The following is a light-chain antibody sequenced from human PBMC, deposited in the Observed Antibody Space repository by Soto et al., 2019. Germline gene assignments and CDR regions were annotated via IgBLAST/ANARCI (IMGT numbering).Light chain of an antibody. J-gene: IGKJ1*01. Sequence: DIQMTQSPSSLSASVGDRVTITCRASRTISSYLNWYQQKPGKAPNLLIYAASNLQGGVPSRFSGSGSGTDFTLTISCLQSEDFATYYCQQYYSYPRTFGQGTKVDI. CDR3: QQYYSYPRT. V-gene: IGKV1-39*01. CDR2: AAS. CDR1: RTISSY.